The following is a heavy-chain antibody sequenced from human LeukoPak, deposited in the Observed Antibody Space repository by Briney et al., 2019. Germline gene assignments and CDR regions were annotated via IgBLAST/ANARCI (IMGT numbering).Heavy chain of an antibody. J-gene: IGHJ4*02. Sequence: SGTLSLTCAVSGGSISSSNWWSWVRQPPGKGLEWIGEIFHSGSTNHNPSLKSRVTISVDTSKNQFSLKLSSVTAADTAVYYCAGGTTTPHFDYWGQGTLVTVSS. CDR3: AGGTTTPHFDY. V-gene: IGHV4-4*02. D-gene: IGHD1-7*01. CDR2: IFHSGST. CDR1: GGSISSSNW.